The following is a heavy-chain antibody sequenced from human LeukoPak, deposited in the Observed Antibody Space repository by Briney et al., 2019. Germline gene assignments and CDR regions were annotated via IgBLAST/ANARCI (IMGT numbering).Heavy chain of an antibody. Sequence: PGGSLRLSCAASGFTFSQYAMHWVRQAPGKGLEGGAIISYDGSNKYYADSVKGRFTISRDNTKNTLYLQMNSLRAEDTAVYYCARDSGYCTSTSCYAWLADYCCQGTPVTASS. CDR3: ARDSGYCTSTSCYAWLADY. CDR1: GFTFSQYA. CDR2: ISYDGSNK. J-gene: IGHJ4*02. V-gene: IGHV3-30*01. D-gene: IGHD2-2*01.